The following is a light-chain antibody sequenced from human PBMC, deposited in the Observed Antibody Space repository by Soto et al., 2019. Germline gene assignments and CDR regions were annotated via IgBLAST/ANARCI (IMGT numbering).Light chain of an antibody. J-gene: IGLJ1*01. V-gene: IGLV2-14*01. CDR1: SGDIGSYNH. CDR2: EVT. Sequence: HSVLTQPASVSGSPGQSITISCTGTSGDIGSYNHVSWYQQHPGKAPKLIIYEVTDRPSGVSNRFSGSKSGNTASLTISGLQAEDEAEYYCSSYTNINTRACVFGTGTKVTVL. CDR3: SSYTNINTRACV.